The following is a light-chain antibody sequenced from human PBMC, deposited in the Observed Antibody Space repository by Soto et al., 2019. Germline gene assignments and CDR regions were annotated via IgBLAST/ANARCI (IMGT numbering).Light chain of an antibody. CDR3: QQYNDWPLA. V-gene: IGKV3-15*01. Sequence: EVGVTQSPATLSVSPAERATLSCRASQNIYSNLAWHQQKPGQAPRLLIYGATTRATGIPARFSGSGSGTDFTLTISSLQSEDFAVYYCQQYNDWPLAFGQGTRLEIK. J-gene: IGKJ5*01. CDR1: QNIYSN. CDR2: GAT.